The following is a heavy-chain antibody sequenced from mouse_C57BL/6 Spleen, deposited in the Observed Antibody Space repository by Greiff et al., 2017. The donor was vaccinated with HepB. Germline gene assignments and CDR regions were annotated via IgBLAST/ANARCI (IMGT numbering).Heavy chain of an antibody. CDR1: GYTFTSYW. J-gene: IGHJ2*01. CDR3: ARRTRYGNYFDY. V-gene: IGHV1-69*01. Sequence: VQLQQSGAELVMPGASVKLSCKASGYTFTSYWMHWVKQRPGQGLEWIGEIDPSDSYTNYNQKFKGKSTLTVDKSSSTAYMQLSSLTSEDSAVYYCARRTRYGNYFDYWGQGTTLTVSS. CDR2: IDPSDSYT. D-gene: IGHD1-1*01.